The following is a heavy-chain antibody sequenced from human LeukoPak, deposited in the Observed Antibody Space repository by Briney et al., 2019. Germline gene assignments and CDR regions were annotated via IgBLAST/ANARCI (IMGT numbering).Heavy chain of an antibody. CDR3: ARVPGDY. J-gene: IGHJ4*02. CDR1: GFTITSYS. Sequence: GGSLRLSCAASGFTITSYSMNWVRQAPGKGLEWVSSISGSSSYIYYADSVKGRFTISRDNAKNSLYLQMNSLRADDTAVYYCARVPGDYWGQGTLVTVSS. D-gene: IGHD3-10*01. CDR2: ISGSSSYI. V-gene: IGHV3-21*01.